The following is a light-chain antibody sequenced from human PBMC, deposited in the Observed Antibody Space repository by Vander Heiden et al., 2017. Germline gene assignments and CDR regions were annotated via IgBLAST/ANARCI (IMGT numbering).Light chain of an antibody. CDR2: KDT. J-gene: IGLJ2*01. CDR1: VLAKKKY. CDR3: YSAADYNLV. V-gene: IGLV3-27*01. Sequence: EMPEPSRMAVSSGQTARITCSGDVLAKKKYARWFQQKPGQAPVLVIYKDTERPSGIPERFSGSSSGTTVTLTISGAQAEDEADYYCYSAADYNLVFGGGTKLTVL.